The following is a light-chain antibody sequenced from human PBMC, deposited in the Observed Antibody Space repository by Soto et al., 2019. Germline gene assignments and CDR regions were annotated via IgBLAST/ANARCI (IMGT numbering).Light chain of an antibody. Sequence: EIVLTQSPSTLSLSPGERVTLSCRASQSVHSAYLAFYQQKPGQAPRLLFYGVRSRATGIPDRFSGRGSGTDLNLTVRGLRCEESGGGSCPQSNYWLITWGQRTR. CDR1: QSVHSAY. CDR2: GVR. J-gene: IGKJ5*01. CDR3: PQSNYWLIT. V-gene: IGKV3-20*01.